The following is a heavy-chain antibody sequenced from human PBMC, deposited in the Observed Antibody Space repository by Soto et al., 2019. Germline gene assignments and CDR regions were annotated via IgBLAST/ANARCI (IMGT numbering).Heavy chain of an antibody. Sequence: QVQLVQSGAEVKKPGSSVKVSCKASGGTFSNYAISWVRQAPGQGLEWMGGITPIFGPANYAQKFQGRVTITADESTSTAYMELSSLRSEDTAVYYCARELPNVSGAYPIGGFDSWGQGTLVTVSS. CDR2: ITPIFGPA. CDR3: ARELPNVSGAYPIGGFDS. V-gene: IGHV1-69*01. D-gene: IGHD2-15*01. J-gene: IGHJ4*02. CDR1: GGTFSNYA.